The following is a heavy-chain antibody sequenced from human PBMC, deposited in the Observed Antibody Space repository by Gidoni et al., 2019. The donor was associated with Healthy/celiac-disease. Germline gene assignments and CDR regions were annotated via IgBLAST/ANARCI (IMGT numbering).Heavy chain of an antibody. D-gene: IGHD3-9*01. CDR1: GFTFTSYA. CDR2: ISYDGSNK. V-gene: IGHV3-30-3*01. Sequence: QVQVVEFGGGGVQPGTSLGLSCAASGFTFTSYAIHWVRQAPGKGLEWVAVISYDGSNKYYAVSVKGRFTISRDNSKNTLYLQMNSLRAEDTAVYYCARGSPQLRYFDSDLYYFDYWGQGTLVTVSS. CDR3: ARGSPQLRYFDSDLYYFDY. J-gene: IGHJ4*02.